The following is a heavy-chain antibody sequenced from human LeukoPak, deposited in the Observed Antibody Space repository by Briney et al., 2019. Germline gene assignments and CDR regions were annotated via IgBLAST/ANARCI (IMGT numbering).Heavy chain of an antibody. CDR3: ARGDGYNRFDY. CDR1: GSTFTSYW. Sequence: GASLQISCKGSGSTFTSYWIGWVRQMPGKGLEWMGIIYPGDSDTRYSPSFQGQVTITADKSTSTAYLQWSSLKASDTAIYYCARGDGYNRFDYWGQGALVTVSS. J-gene: IGHJ4*02. CDR2: IYPGDSDT. D-gene: IGHD5-24*01. V-gene: IGHV5-51*01.